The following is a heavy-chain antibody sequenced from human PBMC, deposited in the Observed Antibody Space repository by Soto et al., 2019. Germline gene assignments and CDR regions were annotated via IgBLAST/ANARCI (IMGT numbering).Heavy chain of an antibody. V-gene: IGHV1-3*01. J-gene: IGHJ5*02. CDR2: INAGNGNT. CDR3: ARGAIVVVVAAENWFDP. CDR1: GYTFTSYA. Sequence: ASVKVSCKASGYTFTSYAMHWVRQAPGQRLEWMGWINAGNGNTKYSQKFQGRVTITRDTSASTAYMEPSSLRSEDTAVYYCARGAIVVVVAAENWFDPWGQGTLVTVSS. D-gene: IGHD2-15*01.